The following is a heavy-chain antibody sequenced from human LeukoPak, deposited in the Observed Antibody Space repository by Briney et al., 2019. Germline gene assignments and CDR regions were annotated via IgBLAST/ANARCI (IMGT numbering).Heavy chain of an antibody. CDR2: IYSGGST. D-gene: IGHD3-10*02. Sequence: GGSLRLSCAASGFTVSSNYMNWVRQAPGKGLEWVSVIYSGGSTYYADSVKGRFTISSDNSKNTLYLQMNRLRAEDTAVYYCAKLLVRGVIDYWGQGTLVTVSS. J-gene: IGHJ4*02. CDR3: AKLLVRGVIDY. CDR1: GFTVSSNY. V-gene: IGHV3-53*05.